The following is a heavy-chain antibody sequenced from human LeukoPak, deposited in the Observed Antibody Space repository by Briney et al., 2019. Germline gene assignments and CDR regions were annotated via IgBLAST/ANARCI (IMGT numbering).Heavy chain of an antibody. CDR2: ISSSGSTI. CDR1: GFTFSSYE. J-gene: IGHJ6*03. D-gene: IGHD1-26*01. CDR3: ARDPYSGTYGDTYYYYMDV. V-gene: IGHV3-48*03. Sequence: GGSLRLSCAASGFTFSSYEMNWVRQAPGKGLEWVSYISSSGSTIYYADSVKGRFTISRDNARNSLYLQMNSLRAEDTAVYYCARDPYSGTYGDTYYYYMDVWGKGTTVTISS.